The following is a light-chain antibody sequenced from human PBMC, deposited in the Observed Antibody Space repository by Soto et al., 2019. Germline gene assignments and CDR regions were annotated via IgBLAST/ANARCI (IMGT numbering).Light chain of an antibody. CDR2: GAS. Sequence: EVVMTQSPATLSVSPGERATLSCRASQSVSSNLAWYQQKPGQAPRLLIYGASTRATGIPIRFSASGSGTEFTLTISSLQSEDFAVYYCQQYDNWPPYTFGQGTKLEI. CDR3: QQYDNWPPYT. J-gene: IGKJ2*01. V-gene: IGKV3-15*01. CDR1: QSVSSN.